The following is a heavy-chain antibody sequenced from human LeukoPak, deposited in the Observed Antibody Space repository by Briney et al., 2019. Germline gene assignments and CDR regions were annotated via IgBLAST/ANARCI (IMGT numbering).Heavy chain of an antibody. Sequence: PGGSLRLSCAASRFTFSSYALSWVRQAPGEGLEWVSTISGSGGGTYYADSVKGRFTISRDNSKNTLYLQMNSLRAEDTAVYYCAKSPYYDFWSGYYIDYWGQGTLVTVSS. D-gene: IGHD3-3*01. CDR2: ISGSGGGT. CDR1: RFTFSSYA. V-gene: IGHV3-23*01. J-gene: IGHJ4*02. CDR3: AKSPYYDFWSGYYIDY.